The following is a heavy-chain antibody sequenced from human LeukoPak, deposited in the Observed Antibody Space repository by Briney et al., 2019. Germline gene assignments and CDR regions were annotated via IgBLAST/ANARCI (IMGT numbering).Heavy chain of an antibody. Sequence: SVKVSCKASGGIFSNYAISWVRQAPGQGLEWMGRIIPTVGIENNAQKFQGRVTITADPSTNTAHMELSSLKSEDTAVYYCARGGTAISPNAFDIWGQGTLVTVSS. J-gene: IGHJ3*02. CDR1: GGIFSNYA. CDR3: ARGGTAISPNAFDI. V-gene: IGHV1-69*04. D-gene: IGHD2-21*02. CDR2: IIPTVGIE.